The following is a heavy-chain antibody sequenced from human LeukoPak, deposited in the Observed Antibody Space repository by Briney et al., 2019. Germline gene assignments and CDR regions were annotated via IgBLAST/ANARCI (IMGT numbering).Heavy chain of an antibody. CDR2: INRSGST. V-gene: IGHV4-34*01. CDR1: GGSFSGYY. D-gene: IGHD3-22*01. J-gene: IGHJ4*02. Sequence: SETLSLTCAVYGGSFSGYYWSWIRQPPGKGLEWIGEINRSGSTNYNPSLKSRVTISVDTSKNQFSLKLSSVTAADTAVYYCARGGYYDSSGYYEIWAFDYWGQGTLVTVSS. CDR3: ARGGYYDSSGYYEIWAFDY.